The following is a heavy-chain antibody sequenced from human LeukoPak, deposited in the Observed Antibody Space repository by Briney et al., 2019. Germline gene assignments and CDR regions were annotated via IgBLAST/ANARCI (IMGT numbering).Heavy chain of an antibody. D-gene: IGHD2-21*02. Sequence: SETLSLTCTVSGGSISSYYWSWIRQPPGKGLEWIGYIYNSGSTNYNPPLKSRVTISVDTSKNQFSLKLSSVTAADTAVYYCARMTPAYCGGDCYPAYFQHWGQGTLVTVSS. CDR2: IYNSGST. CDR3: ARMTPAYCGGDCYPAYFQH. J-gene: IGHJ1*01. V-gene: IGHV4-59*01. CDR1: GGSISSYY.